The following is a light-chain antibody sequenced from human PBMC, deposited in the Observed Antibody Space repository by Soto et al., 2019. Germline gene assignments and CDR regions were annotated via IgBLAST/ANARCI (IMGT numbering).Light chain of an antibody. CDR1: PGISNF. CDR3: QNYNSAPFS. V-gene: IGKV1-27*01. J-gene: IGKJ3*01. CDR2: AAS. Sequence: DIQMTQSPSSLSASVGDRVTITCRASPGISNFLAWYQQKPGKVTKLLIYAASTLQSGVPSRFSGSGSGTDFTLTISSLQPEDVATYYCQNYNSAPFSFGPGTKVDIK.